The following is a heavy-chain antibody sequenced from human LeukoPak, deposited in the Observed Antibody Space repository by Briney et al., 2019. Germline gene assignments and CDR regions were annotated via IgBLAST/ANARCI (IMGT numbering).Heavy chain of an antibody. CDR1: GYTFTGYY. D-gene: IGHD6-13*01. J-gene: IGHJ4*02. CDR2: INPNSGGT. V-gene: IGHV1-2*02. Sequence: ASVTVSCKASGYTFTGYYMHWVRQAPGQGLEWMGWINPNSGGTNYAQKFQGRVTMTRDTSISTAYMELSRLRSDDTAVYYCARDPYSSSSLFDYWGQGTLVTVSS. CDR3: ARDPYSSSSLFDY.